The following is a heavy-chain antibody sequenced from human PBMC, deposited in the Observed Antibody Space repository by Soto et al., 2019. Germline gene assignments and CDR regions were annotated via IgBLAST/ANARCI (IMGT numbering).Heavy chain of an antibody. Sequence: QVQLVQAGGGLVKPGGSLRLACAASGFRFKDYYMSWIRQAPGKGLEWVSYISSSGRTIYYADSVKGRFTISRDDVSNSLFLQMNSLRADDTAVYSCARDPLHYGSGFDYCGHGTLVTVS. CDR3: ARDPLHYGSGFDY. D-gene: IGHD3-10*01. V-gene: IGHV3-11*01. J-gene: IGHJ4*01. CDR2: ISSSGRTI. CDR1: GFRFKDYY.